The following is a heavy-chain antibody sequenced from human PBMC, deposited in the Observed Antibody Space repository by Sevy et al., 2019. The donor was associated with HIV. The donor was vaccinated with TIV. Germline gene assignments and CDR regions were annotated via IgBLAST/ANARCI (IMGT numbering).Heavy chain of an antibody. CDR2: ISGSGGST. CDR3: AIIFEYSSSSPPDY. V-gene: IGHV3-23*01. D-gene: IGHD6-6*01. CDR1: GFTFSSYA. Sequence: GGSLRLSCVASGFTFSSYAMSWVRQAPGKGLEWVSAISGSGGSTYYADSVKGRFTISRDNSKNTLYLQMNSLRAEDTAVYYCAIIFEYSSSSPPDYWGQGTLVTVSS. J-gene: IGHJ4*02.